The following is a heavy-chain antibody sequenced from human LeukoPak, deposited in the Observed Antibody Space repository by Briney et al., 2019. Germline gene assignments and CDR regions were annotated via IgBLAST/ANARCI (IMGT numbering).Heavy chain of an antibody. CDR1: GLTVSSTY. D-gene: IGHD1-14*01. J-gene: IGHJ5*02. CDR2: IYSGGAT. CDR3: ARPSTGS. Sequence: PGGSLRLSCVVSGLTVSSTYMTWVRQAPGKGLEWVSVIYSGGATHYADSVNGRFTISRDNSRSTLYLQMDSLRAEDTAVYYCARPSTGSWGQGTLVTVSS. V-gene: IGHV3-66*04.